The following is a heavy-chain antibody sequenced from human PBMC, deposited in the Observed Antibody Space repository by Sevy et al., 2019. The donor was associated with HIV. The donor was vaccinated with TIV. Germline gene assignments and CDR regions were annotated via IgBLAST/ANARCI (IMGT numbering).Heavy chain of an antibody. V-gene: IGHV1-69*13. J-gene: IGHJ6*02. CDR1: GGTFSSYA. CDR3: ARDPSYDFWSGYRGEYGMDV. Sequence: ASVKVSCKASGGTFSSYAISWVRQAPGQGLEWMGGIIPIFGTANYAQKFQGRVTITADESTSTAYMELSSLRSEDTAVYYCARDPSYDFWSGYRGEYGMDVWGQGTTVTVSS. CDR2: IIPIFGTA. D-gene: IGHD3-3*01.